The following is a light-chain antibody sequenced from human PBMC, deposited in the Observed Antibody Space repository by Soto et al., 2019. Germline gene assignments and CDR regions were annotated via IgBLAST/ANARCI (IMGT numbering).Light chain of an antibody. J-gene: IGLJ3*02. CDR3: CSHTSSNTRV. Sequence: QSALTQPASVSGSPGQSITLSCTGTSSDVGASNSVSWYQQHPGKAPKLLIYDVSSRPSGVSNRFSGSKSGNTASLTISGLQAEDEADYYCCSHTSSNTRVFGGGTKLTVL. CDR1: SSDVGASNS. V-gene: IGLV2-14*01. CDR2: DVS.